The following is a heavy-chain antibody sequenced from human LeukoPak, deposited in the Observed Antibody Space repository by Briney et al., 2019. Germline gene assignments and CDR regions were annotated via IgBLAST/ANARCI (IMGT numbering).Heavy chain of an antibody. CDR2: IKRKSDGGTS. CDR1: GFTFSDAW. CDR3: TTGGDEYFDY. Sequence: KAGGALRLSCVGSGFTFSDAWMSWARQAPGTGLEWVGLIKRKSDGGTSVFAGPVKGRFTISRDESKNTFFLQMNSMKTEDTAVYYCTTGGDEYFDYWGQGALVTVST. V-gene: IGHV3-15*01. J-gene: IGHJ4*02.